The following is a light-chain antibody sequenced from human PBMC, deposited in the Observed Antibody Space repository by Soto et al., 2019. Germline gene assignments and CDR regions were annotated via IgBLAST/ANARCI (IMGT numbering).Light chain of an antibody. J-gene: IGKJ1*01. CDR3: QQYNNWPAWT. Sequence: EIVMTQSPATLSVSPGERPTLSCRASQSVRSNLAWYQQKPGQAPRLLIYGASTRATGIPARFSGSGSGTEFTLTISSLQSEEFAVYYCQQYNNWPAWTFGQGNKVDIK. CDR2: GAS. CDR1: QSVRSN. V-gene: IGKV3-15*01.